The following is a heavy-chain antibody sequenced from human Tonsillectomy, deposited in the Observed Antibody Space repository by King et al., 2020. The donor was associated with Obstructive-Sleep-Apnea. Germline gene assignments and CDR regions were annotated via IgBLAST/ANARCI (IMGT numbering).Heavy chain of an antibody. Sequence: VQLVESGGGLVQPGRSLRLSCAASGFTFDDYAMHWVRQAPGKGLEWVSGISWNSGNIGYEDSVKGLFTISRDNAQNSLYLQMNSLRAEDTALYYCAKGYYDTNGYYFDYWGQGTLVTVSS. CDR3: AKGYYDTNGYYFDY. J-gene: IGHJ4*02. CDR1: GFTFDDYA. D-gene: IGHD3-22*01. CDR2: ISWNSGNI. V-gene: IGHV3-9*01.